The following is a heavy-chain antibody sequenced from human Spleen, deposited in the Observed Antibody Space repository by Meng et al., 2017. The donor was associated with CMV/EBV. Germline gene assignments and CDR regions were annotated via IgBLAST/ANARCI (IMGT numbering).Heavy chain of an antibody. D-gene: IGHD5-24*01. CDR2: ISPHSDDT. J-gene: IGHJ5*02. Sequence: CRASGYRFTGHYIHGVRQAPGQGLEWMGWISPHSDDTDYAQSFQGRVTMTRDTSISTAYMELSRLNSDDTAVYYCAREDRDGYNLDRWGQGTLVTVSS. CDR1: GYRFTGHY. CDR3: AREDRDGYNLDR. V-gene: IGHV1-2*02.